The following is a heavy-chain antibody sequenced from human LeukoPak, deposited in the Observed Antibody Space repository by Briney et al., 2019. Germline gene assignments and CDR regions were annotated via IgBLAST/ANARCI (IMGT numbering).Heavy chain of an antibody. J-gene: IGHJ3*02. CDR1: GFTFDDYA. V-gene: IGHV3-9*01. D-gene: IGHD3-10*01. Sequence: GGSLRLSCAASGFTFDDYAMHWVRQAPGKGLEWVSGISWNSGSIGYADSVKGRFTISRDNSKNTLYLQMNSLRAEDTAVYYCAKERGPSTRDAFDIWGQGTMVTVSS. CDR3: AKERGPSTRDAFDI. CDR2: ISWNSGSI.